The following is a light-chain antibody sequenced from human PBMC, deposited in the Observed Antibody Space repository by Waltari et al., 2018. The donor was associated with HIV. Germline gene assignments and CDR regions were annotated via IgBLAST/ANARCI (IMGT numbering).Light chain of an antibody. CDR1: QSVNSN. CDR2: ATS. V-gene: IGKV3-15*01. CDR3: QQYNNWPPIT. Sequence: EIVMTQSPDILSVSPGERATLSCRASQSVNSNLAWYQQKPDPAPRLLIYATSTRATGGTARFRGSGSGTEFTLTISSLQSEDCAVYYCQQYNNWPPITFGQGTRVDIK. J-gene: IGKJ5*01.